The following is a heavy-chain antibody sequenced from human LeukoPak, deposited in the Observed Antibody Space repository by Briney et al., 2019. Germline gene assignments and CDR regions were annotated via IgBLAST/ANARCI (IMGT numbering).Heavy chain of an antibody. Sequence: PGGSLRLSCAASGFTVSSNYMSWVRQAPGKGLEWVSVIYSGGSTYYAGSVKGRFTISRDNAKNSLYLQMNSLRAEDTALYYCARSSGSSGLDAFDIWGQGTMVTVSS. D-gene: IGHD1-26*01. J-gene: IGHJ3*02. CDR3: ARSSGSSGLDAFDI. CDR2: IYSGGST. CDR1: GFTVSSNY. V-gene: IGHV3-53*01.